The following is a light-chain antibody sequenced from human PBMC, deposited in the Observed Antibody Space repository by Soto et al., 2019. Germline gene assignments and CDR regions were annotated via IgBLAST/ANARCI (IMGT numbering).Light chain of an antibody. CDR1: SVDVGGYNY. CDR3: SSYAGSNNFV. Sequence: QSALTQPPSASGSPGQSVTISCTGISVDVGGYNYVSWYQQHPGRSPKVRIYEVDKRPSGVPDRFSGSKSGNTASLTVSGLQAEDEADYYCSSYAGSNNFVFGTGTKLTVL. V-gene: IGLV2-8*01. J-gene: IGLJ1*01. CDR2: EVD.